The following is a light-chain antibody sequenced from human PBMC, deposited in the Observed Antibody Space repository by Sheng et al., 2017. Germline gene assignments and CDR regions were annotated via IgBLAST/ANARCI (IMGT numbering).Light chain of an antibody. CDR2: HAS. V-gene: IGKV1-17*01. J-gene: IGKJ1*01. CDR1: QGIRND. CDR3: QQYNSYPWT. Sequence: DIQLTQSPTSLSASVGDRVTITCRASQGIRNDLGWYQQKPGRAPKLLIYHASSLQSGVPSRFSGSGSGTEFTLTISSLQPDDFATYYCQQYNSYPWTFGQGTKVEIK.